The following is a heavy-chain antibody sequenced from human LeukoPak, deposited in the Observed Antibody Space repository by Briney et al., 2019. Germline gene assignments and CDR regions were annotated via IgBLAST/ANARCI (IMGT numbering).Heavy chain of an antibody. CDR1: GFTFSSYG. D-gene: IGHD3-3*01. Sequence: PGGSLRLSCAASGFTFSSYGMHWVRQAPGKGLEWVAVISYDGSNKYYADCVKGRFTISRDNSKNTLYLQMNSLRAEDTAVYYCAKEGSTYYDFWSGYFDYWGQGTLVTVSS. CDR3: AKEGSTYYDFWSGYFDY. CDR2: ISYDGSNK. V-gene: IGHV3-30*18. J-gene: IGHJ4*02.